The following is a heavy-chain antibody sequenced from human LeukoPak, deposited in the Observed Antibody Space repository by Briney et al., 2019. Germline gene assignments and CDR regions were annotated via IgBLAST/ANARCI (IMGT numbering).Heavy chain of an antibody. J-gene: IGHJ5*02. CDR1: GFTFSSYS. D-gene: IGHD3-22*01. CDR3: ARGFGYYDSSGYHLPNWFDP. Sequence: GRSLRLSCAASGFTFSSYSMNWVRQAPGKGLEWVSYISSSTIYYADSVKGRFTISRDNAKNSLYLQMNSLRAEDTAVYYCARGFGYYDSSGYHLPNWFDPWGQGTLVTVSS. V-gene: IGHV3-48*01. CDR2: ISSSTI.